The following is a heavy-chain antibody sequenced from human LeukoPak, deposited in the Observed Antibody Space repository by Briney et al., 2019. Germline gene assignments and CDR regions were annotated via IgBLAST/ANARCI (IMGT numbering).Heavy chain of an antibody. CDR2: INHSGST. Sequence: SETLSLTCAVYGGSFSGYYWSWIRQPPGKGLEWIGEINHSGSTNYNPSLKSRVTISVDTSKNQFSLKLSSVTAADTAVYYCARSDSLYYFDYWGQGTLVTVSS. D-gene: IGHD3-22*01. CDR1: GGSFSGYY. V-gene: IGHV4-34*01. CDR3: ARSDSLYYFDY. J-gene: IGHJ4*02.